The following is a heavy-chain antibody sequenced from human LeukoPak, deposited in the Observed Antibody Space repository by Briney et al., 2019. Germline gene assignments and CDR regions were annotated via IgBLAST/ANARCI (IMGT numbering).Heavy chain of an antibody. V-gene: IGHV3-43*02. CDR3: AKDPYGGNPSLFDY. CDR1: GFTFDDYA. J-gene: IGHJ4*02. D-gene: IGHD4-23*01. Sequence: GGSLRLSCAASGFTFDDYAMHGVRQAPGKGLERVSLISGDGGSTYYADSVKGRFTISRDNSKNSLYLQMNSLRTEDTALYYCAKDPYGGNPSLFDYWGQGTLVTVSS. CDR2: ISGDGGST.